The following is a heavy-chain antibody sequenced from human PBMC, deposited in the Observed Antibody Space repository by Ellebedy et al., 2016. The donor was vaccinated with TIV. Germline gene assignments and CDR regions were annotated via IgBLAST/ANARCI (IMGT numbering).Heavy chain of an antibody. D-gene: IGHD2/OR15-2a*01. CDR3: ARDSRVLEDYYYYGMDV. CDR1: GFTFSSYA. V-gene: IGHV3-30-3*01. J-gene: IGHJ6*02. CDR2: ISYDGSNK. Sequence: GGSLRLSCAASGFTFSSYAMHWVRQAPGKGLEWVAIISYDGSNKYYADSVKGRFTTSRDNSKNTVYLQMNSLRAEDTAVYYCARDSRVLEDYYYYGMDVWGQGTTVTVSS.